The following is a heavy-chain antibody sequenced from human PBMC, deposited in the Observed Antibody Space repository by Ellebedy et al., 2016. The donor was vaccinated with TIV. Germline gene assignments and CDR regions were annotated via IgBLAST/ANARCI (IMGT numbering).Heavy chain of an antibody. CDR1: GYNFNNYW. Sequence: GESLKISCEGSGYNFNNYWVAWVRQMPGRGLEWMGMISPGDSDTRYSPSFHGQVTLSVDKSINIAYLEWSSLKASDTAMYYCARPTTVVTREDDGFDIWGQGTMVSVSS. V-gene: IGHV5-51*01. CDR2: ISPGDSDT. J-gene: IGHJ3*02. D-gene: IGHD4-23*01. CDR3: ARPTTVVTREDDGFDI.